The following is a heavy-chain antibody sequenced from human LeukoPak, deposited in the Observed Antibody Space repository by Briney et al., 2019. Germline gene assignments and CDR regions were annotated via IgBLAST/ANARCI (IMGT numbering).Heavy chain of an antibody. CDR1: GFTFSSYA. D-gene: IGHD2-15*01. V-gene: IGHV3-23*01. Sequence: GGSLRLSCAASGFTFSSYAMSWVRQAPGKGLEWVSAISGSGGSTYYADSVKGRFTISRDNSKNTLYLQMNSLRAEDTAVYYCAKVAHDVDYYYYYMDVWGKGTTVTVSS. CDR2: ISGSGGST. J-gene: IGHJ6*03. CDR3: AKVAHDVDYYYYYMDV.